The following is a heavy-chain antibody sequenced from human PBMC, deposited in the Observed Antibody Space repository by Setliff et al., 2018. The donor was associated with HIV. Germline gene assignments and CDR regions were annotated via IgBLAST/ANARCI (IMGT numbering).Heavy chain of an antibody. CDR1: GYSISSGYY. D-gene: IGHD2-21*02. CDR3: ARHDGTYCGGDCYLLGYFDL. V-gene: IGHV4-38-2*01. Sequence: SETLSLTCAVSGYSISSGYYWGWIRQPPGKGQEWIGSISHSGSIYYNPSPSLQSRVTISVDTSKNQFSLKMSSVTAADTAVYYCARHDGTYCGGDCYLLGYFDLWGRGTLVTVSS. J-gene: IGHJ2*01. CDR2: ISHSGSI.